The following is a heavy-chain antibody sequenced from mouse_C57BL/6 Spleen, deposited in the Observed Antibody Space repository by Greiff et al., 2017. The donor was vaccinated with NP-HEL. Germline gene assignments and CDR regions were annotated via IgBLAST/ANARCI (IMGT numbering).Heavy chain of an antibody. CDR2: INPGSGGT. CDR1: GYAFTNYL. V-gene: IGHV1-54*01. J-gene: IGHJ2*01. Sequence: VQLHQSGAELVRPGTSVKVSCKASGYAFTNYLIEWVKQRPGQGLEWIGVINPGSGGTNYNEKFKGKATLTADKSSSTAYMQLSSLTSEDSAVYFCARVNYYGSRSFDYWGQGTTLTVSS. CDR3: ARVNYYGSRSFDY. D-gene: IGHD1-1*01.